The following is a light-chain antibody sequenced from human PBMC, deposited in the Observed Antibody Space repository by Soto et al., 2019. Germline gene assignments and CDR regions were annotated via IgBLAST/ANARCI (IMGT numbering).Light chain of an antibody. Sequence: AIRLTQSPSSLSASTGDRVTITCRASQGVGSYLAWYQQKPGKATKLLIYAASTLQSGVPSRFSGSGSGTDFTLTISCLQSDDFATYYCQHYYTYPWTFGQGTTVELK. J-gene: IGKJ1*01. CDR3: QHYYTYPWT. V-gene: IGKV1-8*01. CDR1: QGVGSY. CDR2: AAS.